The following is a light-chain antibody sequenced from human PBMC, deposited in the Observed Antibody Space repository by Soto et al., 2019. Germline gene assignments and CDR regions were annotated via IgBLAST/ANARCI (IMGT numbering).Light chain of an antibody. J-gene: IGKJ4*01. CDR1: QSLSDW. CDR3: QQNVTSPLT. Sequence: DIQLTQSPSTLSASVGDRVTITCRASQSLSDWLAWYQQIPGTAPKLLIYRASSLGDGVPSRFIGGGFGTEFTLTISSRQPDDFETYYCQQNVTSPLTFGGGTKLRSN. CDR2: RAS. V-gene: IGKV1-5*03.